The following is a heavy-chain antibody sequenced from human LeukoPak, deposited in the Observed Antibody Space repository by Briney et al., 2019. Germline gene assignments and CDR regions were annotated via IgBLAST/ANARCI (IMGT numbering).Heavy chain of an antibody. CDR3: ARGTPTDIAVAGTYDY. J-gene: IGHJ4*02. D-gene: IGHD6-19*01. V-gene: IGHV4-39*01. CDR2: IYYSGST. CDR1: GGSISSSSYY. Sequence: SETLSLTCTVSGGSISSSSYYWGWIRQPPGKGLEWIGSIYYSGSTYYNPSLKSRVTISVDTSKNQFSLKLSSVTAADTAVYYCARGTPTDIAVAGTYDYWGQGTLVTVSS.